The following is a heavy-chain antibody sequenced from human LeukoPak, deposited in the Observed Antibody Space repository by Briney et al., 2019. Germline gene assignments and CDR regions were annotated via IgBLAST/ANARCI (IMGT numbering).Heavy chain of an antibody. V-gene: IGHV3-30*02. D-gene: IGHD3-22*01. Sequence: GGSLRLSCAASGFTFSGSGMHWVRQAPDKGLEWVAFIRYDGTNTYYTDSVKGRFTIPRDNSKNTLYLQMNSLRPEDTAVYYCTKGRHDSSGYNDYWGQGTLVTVSS. CDR1: GFTFSGSG. CDR3: TKGRHDSSGYNDY. J-gene: IGHJ4*02. CDR2: IRYDGTNT.